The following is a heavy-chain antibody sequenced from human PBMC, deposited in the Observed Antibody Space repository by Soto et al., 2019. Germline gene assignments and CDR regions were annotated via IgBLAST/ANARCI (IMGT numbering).Heavy chain of an antibody. D-gene: IGHD6-13*01. CDR1: GDSFTSFW. V-gene: IGHV5-51*01. J-gene: IGHJ4*02. CDR2: IYPGDSDT. Sequence: PGESLKISCNVSGDSFTSFWIGWVRQMPGKGLEWLGSIYPGDSDTRYSPSFQGQVTISADKSITTAYLQWSSLKASDTAIYYCARKHPLDSRGWYIWGQGTLVTVSS. CDR3: ARKHPLDSRGWYI.